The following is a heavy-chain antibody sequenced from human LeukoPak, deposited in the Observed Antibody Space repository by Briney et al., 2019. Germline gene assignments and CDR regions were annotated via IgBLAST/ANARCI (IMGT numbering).Heavy chain of an antibody. CDR3: TRGAGWLIDY. CDR2: FYNSGSS. D-gene: IGHD3-16*01. Sequence: SETLSLTCTVSGGSISDYYRGWIRQPPGKGLEWIGYFYNSGSSAYNPSLKSRVTISVDTSKEQFPLKVNSVTAADTAVYYCTRGAGWLIDYWGQGILVTVSS. J-gene: IGHJ4*02. V-gene: IGHV4-59*01. CDR1: GGSISDYY.